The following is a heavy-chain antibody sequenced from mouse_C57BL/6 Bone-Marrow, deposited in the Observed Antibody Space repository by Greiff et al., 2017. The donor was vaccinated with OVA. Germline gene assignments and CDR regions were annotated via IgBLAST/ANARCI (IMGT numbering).Heavy chain of an antibody. J-gene: IGHJ4*01. Sequence: EVQLQQSWAELVRPGASVKLSCTASGFNIKDDYMHWVKQRPEQGLEWIGWIDPGNGDTEYASKFQGKAPITADTSSNTAYLQLSSLTSADTAVYYCTTKGAYYYAMDYWGQGTSVTVSS. CDR1: GFNIKDDY. V-gene: IGHV14-4*01. CDR3: TTKGAYYYAMDY. CDR2: IDPGNGDT.